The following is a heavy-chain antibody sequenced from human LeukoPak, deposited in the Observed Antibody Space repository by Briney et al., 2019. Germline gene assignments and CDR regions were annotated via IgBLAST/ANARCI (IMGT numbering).Heavy chain of an antibody. CDR3: ARGRGVRGSLDY. J-gene: IGHJ4*02. V-gene: IGHV4-34*01. D-gene: IGHD3-10*01. CDR1: GGSFSGYY. CDR2: INHSGSS. Sequence: SETLSLTCAVYGGSFSGYYWSWIRQPPGKGLEWIGEINHSGSSNYNPSLKSRVTISVDTSKNQFSLKLSSVTAADTAVYYCARGRGVRGSLDYWGQGTLVTVSS.